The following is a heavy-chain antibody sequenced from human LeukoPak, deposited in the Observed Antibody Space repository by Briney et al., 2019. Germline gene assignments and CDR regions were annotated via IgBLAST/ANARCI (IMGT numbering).Heavy chain of an antibody. CDR3: AKSGGDYA. CDR1: GFTFSSYV. D-gene: IGHD2-21*02. CDR2: TSGSGGST. V-gene: IGHV3-23*01. Sequence: PGGSLRLSCAASGFTFSSYVMSWVRQAPEKGLEWGSSTSGSGGSTYYADSVKGRFTISRDNSKNTLSLQMNSLRAEDTAVYYCAKSGGDYAWGQGTLVTISS. J-gene: IGHJ5*02.